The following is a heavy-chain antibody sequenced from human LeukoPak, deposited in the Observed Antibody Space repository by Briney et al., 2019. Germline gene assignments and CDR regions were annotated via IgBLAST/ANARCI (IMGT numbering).Heavy chain of an antibody. CDR1: GGSISSGGYY. CDR3: ARGGRCSGGSCYSSPFDY. J-gene: IGHJ4*02. Sequence: SQTLSLTCTVSGGSISSGGYYWSWTRQHPGKGLEWIGYIYYSGSTYYNPSLKSRVTISVDTSKNQFSLKLSSVTAADTAVYYCARGGRCSGGSCYSSPFDYWGQGTPVTVSS. CDR2: IYYSGST. D-gene: IGHD2-15*01. V-gene: IGHV4-31*03.